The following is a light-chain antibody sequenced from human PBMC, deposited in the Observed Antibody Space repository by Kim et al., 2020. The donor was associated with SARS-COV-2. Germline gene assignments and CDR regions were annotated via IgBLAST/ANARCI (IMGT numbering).Light chain of an antibody. V-gene: IGLV1-40*01. CDR3: QSYDSRLRAV. J-gene: IGLJ2*01. Sequence: QRVTITCTGSSSNIGAGYDVHWYQQVPGTAPKLLIYGNSDRPSGVPARFSGSKSGTSASLAITGLQAEDEADYYCQSYDSRLRAVFGGGTRLTVL. CDR2: GNS. CDR1: SSNIGAGYD.